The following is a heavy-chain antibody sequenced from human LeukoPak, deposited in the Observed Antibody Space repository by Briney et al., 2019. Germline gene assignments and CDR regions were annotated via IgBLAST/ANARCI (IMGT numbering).Heavy chain of an antibody. J-gene: IGHJ6*03. D-gene: IGHD2-2*01. CDR1: GGTFSSYS. Sequence: SVKVSFKSSGGTFSSYSITCVRQAPGQGLEWMGGSMPLFNSTNYAQHFQARVTITTDESTSTAYMELSSLRFGDTAMYYCARVDRYHYYLDVWGKGTTVTVSS. CDR2: SMPLFNST. CDR3: ARVDRYHYYLDV. V-gene: IGHV1-69*05.